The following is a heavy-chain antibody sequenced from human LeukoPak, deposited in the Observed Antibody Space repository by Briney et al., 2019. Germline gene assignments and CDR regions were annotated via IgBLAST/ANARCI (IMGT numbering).Heavy chain of an antibody. J-gene: IGHJ2*01. CDR1: GYTFTGNH. Sequence: GASVKVSCKASGYTFTGNHVHWVRQAPGQGLEWVGWIDPNSGGTKYAQKFQDRVTMTSDTSISTAYMELSGLRSDDTAVYFCAKEADIVSFDLWGRGTLVTVSS. D-gene: IGHD2-15*01. CDR3: AKEADIVSFDL. V-gene: IGHV1-2*02. CDR2: IDPNSGGT.